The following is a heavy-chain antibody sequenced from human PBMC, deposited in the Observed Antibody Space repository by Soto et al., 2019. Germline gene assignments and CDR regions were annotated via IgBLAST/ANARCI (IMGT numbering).Heavy chain of an antibody. CDR1: GGSFSGYY. V-gene: IGHV4-34*01. CDR2: INHSGST. J-gene: IGHJ6*02. CDR3: ARALGDYGDYVDYYYGMDV. D-gene: IGHD4-17*01. Sequence: SETLSLTCAVYGGSFSGYYWSWIRQPPGKGLEWIGEINHSGSTNYNPSLKSRVTISVDTSKNQFSLKLSSVTAADTAVYYCARALGDYGDYVDYYYGMDVWGQGTTVTVSS.